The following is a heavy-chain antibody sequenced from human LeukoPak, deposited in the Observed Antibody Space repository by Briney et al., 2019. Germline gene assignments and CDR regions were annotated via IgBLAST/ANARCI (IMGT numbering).Heavy chain of an antibody. V-gene: IGHV4-61*01. D-gene: IGHD1-26*01. CDR1: GGSVSSGSYY. J-gene: IGHJ4*02. Sequence: PSHTLSLTCTVSGGSVSSGSYYWSWLRHPPGKGLEWFVYMYDSGTTTYNPSLKSPVTISVDTSKNQLSLKRSSVTAATTVVYFCAIGSEWERQTDYWGQGTLVTVSS. CDR3: AIGSEWERQTDY. CDR2: MYDSGTT.